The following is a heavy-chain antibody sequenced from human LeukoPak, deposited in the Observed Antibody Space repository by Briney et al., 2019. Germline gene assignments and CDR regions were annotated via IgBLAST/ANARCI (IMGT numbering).Heavy chain of an antibody. Sequence: PSQTLSLTCTVSGDSISNDNYYWSWIRQPPGKGLEWIGYIYYSGSTNYNPSLKSRVTISVDTSKNQFSLKLSSVTAADTAVYYCARATPRSGYDFDYWGQGTLVTVSS. J-gene: IGHJ4*02. CDR2: IYYSGST. CDR3: ARATPRSGYDFDY. D-gene: IGHD5-12*01. V-gene: IGHV4-61*01. CDR1: GDSISNDNYY.